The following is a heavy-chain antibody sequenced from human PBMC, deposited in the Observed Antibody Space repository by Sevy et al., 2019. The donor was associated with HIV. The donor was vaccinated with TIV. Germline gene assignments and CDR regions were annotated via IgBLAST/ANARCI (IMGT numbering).Heavy chain of an antibody. CDR1: GGSISSYY. Sequence: SETLSLTCTVSGGSISSYYWSWIRQPPGKGLEGIGYISYSGRTNYNPSLKSRVTISIDTSKNQFSLKLSSVTAADTAVNYCARAGGYCSGGSCRYFDLRGRGTLVTVSA. CDR3: ARAGGYCSGGSCRYFDL. V-gene: IGHV4-59*01. D-gene: IGHD2-15*01. J-gene: IGHJ2*01. CDR2: ISYSGRT.